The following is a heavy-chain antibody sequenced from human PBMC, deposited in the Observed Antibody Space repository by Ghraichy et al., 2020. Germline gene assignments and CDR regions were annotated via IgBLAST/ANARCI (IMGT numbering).Heavy chain of an antibody. CDR2: ISSSSSTI. D-gene: IGHD1-1*01. Sequence: GSLRLSCAASGFTFSSYWMHWVRQAPGKGLEWVSYISSSSSTIYYADSVKGRFTISRDNAKNSLYLQMNSLRDEDTAVYYCARDYRPSGRPNLPTRWFDPWGQGTLVTVSS. J-gene: IGHJ5*02. CDR3: ARDYRPSGRPNLPTRWFDP. V-gene: IGHV3-48*02. CDR1: GFTFSSYW.